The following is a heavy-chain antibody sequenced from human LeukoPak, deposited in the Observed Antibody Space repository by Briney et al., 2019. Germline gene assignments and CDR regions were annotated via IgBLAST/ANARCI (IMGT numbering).Heavy chain of an antibody. Sequence: PGGSLRLSCAASGFTFSSYSMNWVRQAPGKGLEWVSSISSSSSYIYYADSVKGRFTISRDNAKNSLYLQMNSLRAEDTAVYYCARGGYSYGGFDYWGQGTLVTVSS. CDR2: ISSSSSYI. D-gene: IGHD5-18*01. CDR3: ARGGYSYGGFDY. J-gene: IGHJ4*02. V-gene: IGHV3-21*01. CDR1: GFTFSSYS.